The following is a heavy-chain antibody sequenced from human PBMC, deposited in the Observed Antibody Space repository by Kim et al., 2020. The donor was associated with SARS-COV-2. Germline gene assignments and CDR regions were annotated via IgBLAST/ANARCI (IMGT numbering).Heavy chain of an antibody. Sequence: GGSLRLSCAASGFTFSSYWMSWVRQVPGKGLGWVANIHQDGSPTYYVDSVKGRFTISRDNARNSLYLQMNSLRGDDTAMYYCARVGGSGTVDYWGQGTLVTVSS. V-gene: IGHV3-7*05. CDR1: GFTFSSYW. D-gene: IGHD3-10*01. CDR3: ARVGGSGTVDY. CDR2: IHQDGSPT. J-gene: IGHJ4*02.